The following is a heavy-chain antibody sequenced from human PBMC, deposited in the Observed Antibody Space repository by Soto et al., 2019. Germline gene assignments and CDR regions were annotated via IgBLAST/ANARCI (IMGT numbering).Heavy chain of an antibody. J-gene: IGHJ6*02. CDR1: GGTFSSYA. V-gene: IGHV1-69*13. D-gene: IGHD2-2*01. CDR3: ARKELVVPAAMVYYYYYYGMDV. Sequence: GASVKVSCKASGGTFSSYAISWVRQAPGQGLEWMGGIIPIFGTANYAQKFQGRVTITADESTSTAYMELSSLRSEDTAAYYCARKELVVPAAMVYYYYYYGMDVWGQGTTVTVSS. CDR2: IIPIFGTA.